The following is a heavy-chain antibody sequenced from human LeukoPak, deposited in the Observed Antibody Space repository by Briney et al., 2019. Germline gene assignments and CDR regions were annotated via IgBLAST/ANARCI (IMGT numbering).Heavy chain of an antibody. CDR2: ISAYNGNT. D-gene: IGHD5-24*01. Sequence: ASVKVSCKASGYTFTYFGISWVRQAPGQGLEWLGWISAYNGNTNYAQKLQGRVTLTTDTSTSTAYMELRSLRSDDTAVYYCARDLRKWLQFDMGYWGQGTLVTVSS. CDR1: GYTFTYFG. J-gene: IGHJ4*02. V-gene: IGHV1-18*01. CDR3: ARDLRKWLQFDMGY.